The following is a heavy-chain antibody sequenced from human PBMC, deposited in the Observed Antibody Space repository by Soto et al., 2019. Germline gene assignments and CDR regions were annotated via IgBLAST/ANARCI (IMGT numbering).Heavy chain of an antibody. J-gene: IGHJ5*02. D-gene: IGHD3-9*01. CDR2: ISGSGGST. V-gene: IGHV3-21*01. Sequence: GGSLRLSCAASGFTFFSYSMNWVRQAPGKGLEWVSAISGSGGSTYYADSVKGRFTISRDNAKNSLYLQMNSLRAEDTAVYYCARDSMTGLNWFDPWGQGTLVTVSS. CDR1: GFTFFSYS. CDR3: ARDSMTGLNWFDP.